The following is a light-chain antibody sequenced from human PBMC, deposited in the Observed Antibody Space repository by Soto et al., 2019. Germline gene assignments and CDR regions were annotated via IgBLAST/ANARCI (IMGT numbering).Light chain of an antibody. CDR1: QSISSW. V-gene: IGKV1-5*01. J-gene: IGKJ2*01. CDR3: QQYNSYGT. CDR2: DAS. Sequence: DIQMTQSPSTLSASVGDRVTITCRASQSISSWLAWYQQKPGKGPKLLIYDASTLESGVPSRFSGSGFGTEFALTISSLQPDDFATFYCQQYNSYGTFGQGTKLEIK.